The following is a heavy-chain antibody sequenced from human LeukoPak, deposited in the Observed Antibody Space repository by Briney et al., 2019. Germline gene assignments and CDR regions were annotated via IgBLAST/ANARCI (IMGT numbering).Heavy chain of an antibody. J-gene: IGHJ4*02. V-gene: IGHV4-4*09. D-gene: IGHD3-9*01. CDR1: GGPIRSYY. CDR3: ARGRYFDWVFYFDL. Sequence: SETLSLTCTVSGGPIRSYYWSWIRQPPGKGLEWIGYIYTSGSTNYNPPLESRVTISVDTSKNQFSLKLSSVTAADTAVYYCARGRYFDWVFYFDLWGQGTLVTVSS. CDR2: IYTSGST.